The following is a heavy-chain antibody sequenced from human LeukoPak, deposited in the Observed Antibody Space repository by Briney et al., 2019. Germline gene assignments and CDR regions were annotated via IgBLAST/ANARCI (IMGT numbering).Heavy chain of an antibody. CDR3: ARDFRVVVTPYYYYGMDV. V-gene: IGHV4-4*07. J-gene: IGHJ6*02. D-gene: IGHD3-22*01. Sequence: SETLSLTCTVSGGSINSYYWSWIRQPAGKGLEWIGRIYTSGSTNYNPSLKSRVTMSVDTSKNQFSLKLSSVTAADTAVYYCARDFRVVVTPYYYYGMDVWGQGTTVTVSS. CDR1: GGSINSYY. CDR2: IYTSGST.